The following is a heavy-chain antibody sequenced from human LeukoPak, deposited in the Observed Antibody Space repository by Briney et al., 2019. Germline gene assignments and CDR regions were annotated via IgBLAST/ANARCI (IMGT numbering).Heavy chain of an antibody. D-gene: IGHD3-22*01. CDR2: ISSSGNTI. CDR3: ARTNYYDISGYDY. Sequence: QPGGSLRLSCAASGFTFSSYEMNWVRQAPGKGLEWVPYISSSGNTIYYADSVKGRFTISRDNAKNSLYLQMNSLRAEDTALYYCARTNYYDISGYDYWGQGTLVTVSS. J-gene: IGHJ4*02. V-gene: IGHV3-48*03. CDR1: GFTFSSYE.